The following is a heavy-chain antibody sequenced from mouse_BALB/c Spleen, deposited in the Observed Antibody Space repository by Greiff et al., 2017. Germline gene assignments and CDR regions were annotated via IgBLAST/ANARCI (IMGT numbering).Heavy chain of an antibody. Sequence: QVQLKQSGAELAKPGASVKMSCKASGYTFTSYWMHWVKQRPGQGLEWIGYINPSTGYTEYNQKFKDKATLTADKSSSTAYMQLSSLTSEDSAVFYCARGDDYVGFDYWGQGTTHTVSS. CDR2: INPSTGYT. CDR3: ARGDDYVGFDY. CDR1: GYTFTSYW. J-gene: IGHJ2*01. D-gene: IGHD2-4*01. V-gene: IGHV1-7*01.